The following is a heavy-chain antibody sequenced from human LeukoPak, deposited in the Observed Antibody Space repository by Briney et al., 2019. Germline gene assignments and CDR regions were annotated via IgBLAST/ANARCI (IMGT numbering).Heavy chain of an antibody. D-gene: IGHD3-10*01. CDR3: AKLAKYFYGSETFYFFEH. CDR1: GFTFSSYE. V-gene: IGHV3-7*01. Sequence: GGSLRLSCAASGFTFSSYEMNWVRQAPGKGLEWVANINQDETEKYYVDSVKGRFTISRDNGKNSLYLQMNSLRVEDTAVYYCAKLAKYFYGSETFYFFEHWGQGTPVTASS. CDR2: INQDETEK. J-gene: IGHJ4*02.